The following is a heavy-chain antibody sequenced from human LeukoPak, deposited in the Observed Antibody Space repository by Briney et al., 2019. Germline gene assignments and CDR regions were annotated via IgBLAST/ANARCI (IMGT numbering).Heavy chain of an antibody. CDR1: GFTFSSQW. D-gene: IGHD3-10*01. CDR2: IKQDGSEK. Sequence: GGSLRLSCAASGFTFSSQWMSWVRQAPGKGLEWVANIKQDGSEKYYVDSVKGRFTISRDNAKNSLYLQMNSLRAEDTAVYYCARDRMVRGVIRDFDYWGQGTLVTVSS. V-gene: IGHV3-7*01. J-gene: IGHJ4*02. CDR3: ARDRMVRGVIRDFDY.